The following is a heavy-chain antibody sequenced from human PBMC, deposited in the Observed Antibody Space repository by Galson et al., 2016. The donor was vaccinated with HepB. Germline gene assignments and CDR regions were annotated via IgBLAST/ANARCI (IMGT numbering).Heavy chain of an antibody. Sequence: SVKVSCKASGYIFINYSITWVRQAPGQGLEWMGWISTFNGNTKYAQKFQGRVTMTTDTSTSTAYMELTSLRSDDTAVYFCARDGNYLTFDYWGQGTPVTVSS. CDR1: GYIFINYS. CDR2: ISTFNGNT. D-gene: IGHD1-1*01. CDR3: ARDGNYLTFDY. V-gene: IGHV1-18*04. J-gene: IGHJ4*02.